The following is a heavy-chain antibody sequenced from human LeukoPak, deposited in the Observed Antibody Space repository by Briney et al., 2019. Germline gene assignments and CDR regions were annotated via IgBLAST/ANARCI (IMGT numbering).Heavy chain of an antibody. D-gene: IGHD3-22*01. CDR3: ARDFMVTSYYYDSSGYADY. CDR1: GFTFSSYA. CDR2: ISYDGSNK. V-gene: IGHV3-30*04. Sequence: PGGTLRLSCAASGFTFSSYAMHWVRQAPGKGLEWVAVISYDGSNKYYADSVKGRFTISRDNSKNTLYLQMNSLRAEDTAVYYCARDFMVTSYYYDSSGYADYWGQGTLVTVSS. J-gene: IGHJ4*02.